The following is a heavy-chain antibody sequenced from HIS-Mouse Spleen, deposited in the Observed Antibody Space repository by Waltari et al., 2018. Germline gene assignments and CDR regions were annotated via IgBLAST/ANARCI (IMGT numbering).Heavy chain of an antibody. D-gene: IGHD4-17*01. V-gene: IGHV3-53*01. Sequence: EVQLVESGGGWIQPGGSLRLSCAASGFTVRTNYLRWVRQAPGKGLEWVSVIYSGGSTYYADSVKGRFTISRDNSKNTLYLQMNSLRAEDTAVYYCARAPTSTVTFDYWGQGTLVTVSS. CDR3: ARAPTSTVTFDY. CDR1: GFTVRTNY. J-gene: IGHJ4*02. CDR2: IYSGGST.